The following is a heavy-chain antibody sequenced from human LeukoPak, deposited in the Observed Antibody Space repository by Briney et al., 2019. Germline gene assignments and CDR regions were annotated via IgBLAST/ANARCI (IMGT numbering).Heavy chain of an antibody. CDR1: GFTFSSYA. J-gene: IGHJ4*02. CDR3: AKDGRPSSSSSRLLFDY. V-gene: IGHV3-23*01. Sequence: GVSLRLSCAASGFTFSSYAMSWVRQAPGKGLEWVSAISGSGGSTYYADSVKGRFTISRDNSKNTLYLQMNSLRAEDTAVYYCAKDGRPSSSSSRLLFDYWGQGTLVTVSS. CDR2: ISGSGGST. D-gene: IGHD6-6*01.